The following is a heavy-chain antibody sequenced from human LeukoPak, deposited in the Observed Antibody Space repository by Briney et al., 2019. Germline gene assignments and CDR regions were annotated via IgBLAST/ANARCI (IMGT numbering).Heavy chain of an antibody. D-gene: IGHD4-11*01. CDR2: IYWDDVN. J-gene: IGHJ4*02. CDR1: GFSLSTNGVG. Sequence: SGPTLVKPTQTLTLTCTFSGFSLSTNGVGVGWIRQPPGKALEWLALIYWDDVNRYSPSLKSRLTITKDTSKNQVVLTMTNMHPVDTATYYYAHRDLLTVTTGFDYWGQGTLVTVSS. V-gene: IGHV2-5*02. CDR3: AHRDLLTVTTGFDY.